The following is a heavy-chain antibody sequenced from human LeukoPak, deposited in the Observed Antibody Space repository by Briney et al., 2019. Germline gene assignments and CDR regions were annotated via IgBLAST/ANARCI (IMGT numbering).Heavy chain of an antibody. Sequence: PGGSLRLSXAASGFTFSSYWMSWVRQAPGKGLEWLANIKQDGSEKYYVDSVKGRFTISRDNAKNSLYLQMNSLRAEDTAVYYCARYQWATIFGVVSNWFDPWGQGTLVTVSS. J-gene: IGHJ5*02. CDR1: GFTFSSYW. CDR2: IKQDGSEK. V-gene: IGHV3-7*01. D-gene: IGHD3-3*01. CDR3: ARYQWATIFGVVSNWFDP.